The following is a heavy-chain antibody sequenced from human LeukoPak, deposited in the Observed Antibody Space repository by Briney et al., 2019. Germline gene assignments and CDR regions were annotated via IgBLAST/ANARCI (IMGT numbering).Heavy chain of an antibody. CDR2: IIPIFGTA. CDR1: GGTFSSYA. CDR3: ALKAAGGNSGGMVFDP. V-gene: IGHV1-69*13. D-gene: IGHD4-23*01. J-gene: IGHJ5*02. Sequence: SVKVSCKASGGTFSSYAISWVRQAPGQGLEWMGGIIPIFGTANYAQRFQGRVTITADESTSTAYMELSSLRSEDTAVYYCALKAAGGNSGGMVFDPWGQGTLVTVSS.